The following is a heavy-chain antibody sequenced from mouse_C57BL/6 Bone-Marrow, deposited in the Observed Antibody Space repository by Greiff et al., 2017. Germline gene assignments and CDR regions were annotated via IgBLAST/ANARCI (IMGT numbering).Heavy chain of an antibody. D-gene: IGHD1-1*01. J-gene: IGHJ4*01. CDR2: IRLKSDNYAT. V-gene: IGHV6-3*01. CDR1: GFTFSNYW. Sequence: VQLKESGGGLVQPGGSMKLSCVASGFTFSNYWMNWVRQSPEKGLEWVAQIRLKSDNYATHYAESVKGRFTISRDDSKSSVYLQMNNLRAEDTGIYYCTGSRFITTVVAYYYAMDYWGQGTSVTVSS. CDR3: TGSRFITTVVAYYYAMDY.